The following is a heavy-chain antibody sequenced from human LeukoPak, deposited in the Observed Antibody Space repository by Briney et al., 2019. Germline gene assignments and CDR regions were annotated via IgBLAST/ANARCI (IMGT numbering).Heavy chain of an antibody. J-gene: IGHJ4*02. V-gene: IGHV1-18*01. D-gene: IGHD2-2*01. CDR3: ARGLVIPAAMGEFDY. Sequence: ASVKVSCKASGYTFTNYGITWVRQAPGQGLEWMGCINVYNGNTNYAQKFQGRITMTRDTSTNTAYMELRSLKSDDTAVYYCARGLVIPAAMGEFDYWGQGTLIAVSS. CDR2: INVYNGNT. CDR1: GYTFTNYG.